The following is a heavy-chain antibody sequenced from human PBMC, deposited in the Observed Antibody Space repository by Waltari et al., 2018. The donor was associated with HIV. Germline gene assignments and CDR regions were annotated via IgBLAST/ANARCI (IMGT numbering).Heavy chain of an antibody. CDR3: ARDRDFWSGHYYYYGMDV. D-gene: IGHD3-3*01. Sequence: QVQLQESGPGLVKPSETLSLTCTVSGGSISSYYWSWIRQPPGKGLEWIGYIYYSGSTKHTPSLMSRVTISVDTSKNQFSRKLSSVTAADTAVYYCARDRDFWSGHYYYYGMDVWGQGTTVTVSS. V-gene: IGHV4-59*01. CDR1: GGSISSYY. CDR2: IYYSGST. J-gene: IGHJ6*02.